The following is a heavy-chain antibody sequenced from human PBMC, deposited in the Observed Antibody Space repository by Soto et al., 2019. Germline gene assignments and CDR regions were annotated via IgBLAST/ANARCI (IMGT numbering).Heavy chain of an antibody. CDR2: IIPILGIA. D-gene: IGHD5-18*01. Sequence: GASVKVSCKASGGTFSSYTISWVRQAPGQGLEWMGRIIPILGIANYAQKFQGRVTITADKSTSTACMELSSLRSEDTAVYYCARDPRIQLWLHYYYYGMDVWGQGTTVTSP. CDR3: ARDPRIQLWLHYYYYGMDV. V-gene: IGHV1-69*04. CDR1: GGTFSSYT. J-gene: IGHJ6*02.